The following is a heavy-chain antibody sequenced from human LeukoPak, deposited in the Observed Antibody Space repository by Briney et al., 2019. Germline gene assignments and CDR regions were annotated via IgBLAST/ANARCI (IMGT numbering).Heavy chain of an antibody. V-gene: IGHV3-53*01. CDR3: ARLGYYDALTDILDDF. CDR2: IYSGGST. D-gene: IGHD3-9*01. CDR1: GFIVSSNY. Sequence: PGGSLRLSCADSGFIVSSNYMSWVRQAPGKGLEWVSIIYSGGSTYYADSVKGRFTISRDISKNTLHLQMNSLRAEDTAVYYCARLGYYDALTDILDDFWGQGTLVTVSS. J-gene: IGHJ4*02.